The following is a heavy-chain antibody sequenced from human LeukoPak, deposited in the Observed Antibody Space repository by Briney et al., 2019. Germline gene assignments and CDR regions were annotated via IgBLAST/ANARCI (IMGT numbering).Heavy chain of an antibody. CDR1: GGSISGYF. Sequence: ASETLSLTCAVSGGSISGYFWSWRRQPPGKGLEWIGYIYYTGSTIYNPSLRSRVTMSVDVSKNQFSLDLTSVTAADTAVYYCARHDPVGHFLRGMDVWGQGTTVTVSS. J-gene: IGHJ6*02. CDR2: IYYTGST. D-gene: IGHD2/OR15-2a*01. V-gene: IGHV4-59*08. CDR3: ARHDPVGHFLRGMDV.